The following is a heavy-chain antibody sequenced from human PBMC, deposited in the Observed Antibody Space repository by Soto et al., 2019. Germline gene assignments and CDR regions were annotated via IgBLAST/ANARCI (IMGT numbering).Heavy chain of an antibody. D-gene: IGHD3-22*01. J-gene: IGHJ4*02. CDR1: GFTFSSYA. V-gene: IGHV3-23*01. CDR3: AKTYYYDRSGYYYHFDY. Sequence: LRLSCAASGFTFSSYALSWVRQAPGKGLEWVSAISGSAGSTYYADSVKGRFTISRDISKNTLYLQMKSLRAEDTAIYYCAKTYYYDRSGYYYHFDYWGQGILVTVSS. CDR2: ISGSAGST.